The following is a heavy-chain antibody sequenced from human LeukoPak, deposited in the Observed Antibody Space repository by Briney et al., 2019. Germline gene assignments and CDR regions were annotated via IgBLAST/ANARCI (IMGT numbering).Heavy chain of an antibody. J-gene: IGHJ3*02. CDR1: RDCFSVLW. D-gene: IGHD2-21*01. CDR3: ARLDRADCGVSSCSRGSGAFDI. CDR2: IYPGDFDT. Sequence: GESLKNSRETSRDCFSVLWNCWGRARPGKGRGWGANIYPGDFDTRYSPSFRGQVSISADRTFTTVYLNWNTLRASDTDVYYCARLDRADCGVSSCSRGSGAFDIWGQGTMLTVSS. V-gene: IGHV5-51*01.